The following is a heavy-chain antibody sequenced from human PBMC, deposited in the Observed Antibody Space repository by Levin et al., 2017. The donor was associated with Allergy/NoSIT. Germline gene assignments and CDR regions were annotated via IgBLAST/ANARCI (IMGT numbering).Heavy chain of an antibody. D-gene: IGHD5-12*01. CDR3: ARVVRPQTGYTGNHYHYDGLDL. J-gene: IGHJ6*02. V-gene: IGHV3-30*09. CDR1: GFTFSSYV. CDR2: ISYDGSNK. Sequence: LSLTCAGAGFTFSSYVLHWVRQAPGKGLEWVAVISYDGSNKYYADSVKDRFAISRDNSKNTLFLQMNSLRAEDTAIYYCARVVRPQTGYTGNHYHYDGLDLWGQGTTVTVSS.